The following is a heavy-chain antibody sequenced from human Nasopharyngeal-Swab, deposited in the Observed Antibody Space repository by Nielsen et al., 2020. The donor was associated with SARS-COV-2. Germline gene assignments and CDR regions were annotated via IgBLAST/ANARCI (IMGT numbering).Heavy chain of an antibody. Sequence: SVKVSCKASGGTFSSYAISWVRQAPGQGLEWMGGIILIFGTANYAQKFQGRVTITADESTSTAYMELSSLRSEDTAVYYCARNPGVVLEYGWFDPWGQGTLVTVSS. CDR3: ARNPGVVLEYGWFDP. J-gene: IGHJ5*02. V-gene: IGHV1-69*13. CDR1: GGTFSSYA. D-gene: IGHD3-3*01. CDR2: IILIFGTA.